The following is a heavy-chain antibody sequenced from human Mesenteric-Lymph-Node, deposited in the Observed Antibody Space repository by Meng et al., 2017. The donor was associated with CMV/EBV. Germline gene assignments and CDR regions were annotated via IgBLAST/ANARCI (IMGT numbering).Heavy chain of an antibody. CDR1: GYTFDSHG. D-gene: IGHD2-2*01. J-gene: IGHJ4*02. CDR3: ARDCSTISCFKDIKGGVDF. CDR2: TSTYNGNT. V-gene: IGHV1-18*01. Sequence: ASVKVSCKASGYTFDSHGISWVRQAPGQGLEWMGWTSTYNGNTDYAQSLQGRVTMTADTSTSTAYMELRSLGSDDTAVYYCARDCSTISCFKDIKGGVDFWGQGTLVTVSS.